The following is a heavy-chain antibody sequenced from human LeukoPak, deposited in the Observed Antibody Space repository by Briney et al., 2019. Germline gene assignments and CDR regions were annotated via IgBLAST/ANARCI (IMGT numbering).Heavy chain of an antibody. CDR3: ARLWFGELFYFDY. V-gene: IGHV4-39*01. J-gene: IGHJ4*02. CDR2: IYYSGST. Sequence: PSETLSLTCTVAAGSISSSSYYWGWIRQPSGKGLEWFGSIYYSGSTYYNPSLKSRVTISVDTSKNQFSLKLSSVTAADTVVYYCARLWFGELFYFDYWGQGTLVTVSS. D-gene: IGHD3-10*01. CDR1: AGSISSSSYY.